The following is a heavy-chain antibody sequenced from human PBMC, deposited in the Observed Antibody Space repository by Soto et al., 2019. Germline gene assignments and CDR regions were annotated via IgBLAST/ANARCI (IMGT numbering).Heavy chain of an antibody. D-gene: IGHD2-15*01. V-gene: IGHV3-23*01. CDR2: MSTSGSST. CDR3: PKCTGGCSSCDPDY. J-gene: IGHJ4*02. CDR1: GFTFTTYA. Sequence: EVQQLESGGGLVQPGGSLRLSCAASGFTFTTYAMGWVRQAPGKGLEWVSSMSTSGSSTYYADSVKGRFTLSRDSSKNTVTLLTHSLTAEYMSVYYCPKCTGGCSSCDPDYWGPGTLVTVSS.